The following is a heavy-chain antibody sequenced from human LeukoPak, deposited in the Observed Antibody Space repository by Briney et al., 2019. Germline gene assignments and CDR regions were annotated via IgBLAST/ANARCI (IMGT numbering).Heavy chain of an antibody. CDR1: GYSISSGYY. V-gene: IGHV4-38-2*02. CDR2: IYHSGST. CDR3: ARTPKANPANSGYDF. D-gene: IGHD5-12*01. Sequence: SETLSLTCTVSGYSISSGYYWGWIRQSPGKGLEWIGSIYHSGSTYYNPSLKSRVTISVDTSKNQFSLKLSSVTAADTAVYYCARTPKANPANSGYDFWGQGTLVTVSS. J-gene: IGHJ4*02.